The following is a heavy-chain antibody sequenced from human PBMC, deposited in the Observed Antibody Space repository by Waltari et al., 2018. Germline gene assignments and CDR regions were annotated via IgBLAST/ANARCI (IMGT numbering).Heavy chain of an antibody. D-gene: IGHD3-22*01. CDR2: ISGSGCGK. CDR1: GFPLRSCA. CDR3: AADLGSGGYYLVHFDY. J-gene: IGHJ4*02. V-gene: IGHV3-23*01. Sequence: EVQLLESGGGLVKPGGSLRLSFASLGFPLRSCAMDGCRQAPGKGLQWAAGISGSGCGKFYVDSVKGRFTISRDNSKNTLYLQMNSLRAEDTALYYCAADLGSGGYYLVHFDYWGQGTLVTVSS.